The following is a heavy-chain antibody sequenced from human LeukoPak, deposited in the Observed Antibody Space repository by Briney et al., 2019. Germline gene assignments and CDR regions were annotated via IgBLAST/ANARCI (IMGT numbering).Heavy chain of an antibody. CDR1: GFTFSNSW. J-gene: IGHJ5*02. CDR2: ISGSGGST. D-gene: IGHD3-10*01. Sequence: QSGGSLRLSCAGSGFTFSNSWMGWVRQAPGKGLEWVSAISGSGGSTYYADSVKGRFTISRDNSKSTLYLQMNSLRAEDTAVYYCAKSEDGSGSTPFGPWGQGTLVTVSS. V-gene: IGHV3-23*01. CDR3: AKSEDGSGSTPFGP.